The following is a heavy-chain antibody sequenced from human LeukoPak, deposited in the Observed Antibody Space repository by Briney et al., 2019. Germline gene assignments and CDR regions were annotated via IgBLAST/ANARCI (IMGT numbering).Heavy chain of an antibody. CDR3: ARASRGEPFDY. CDR2: INHSGST. CDR1: GGSFTIYS. J-gene: IGHJ4*02. V-gene: IGHV4-34*01. D-gene: IGHD3-10*01. Sequence: SETLSLTCAVYGGSFTIYSWTWIRQSPGKGLEWIGEINHSGSTYYNPSLKSRVTISVDTSKNQFSLKLSSVTAADTAVYYCARASRGEPFDYWGQGTLVTVSS.